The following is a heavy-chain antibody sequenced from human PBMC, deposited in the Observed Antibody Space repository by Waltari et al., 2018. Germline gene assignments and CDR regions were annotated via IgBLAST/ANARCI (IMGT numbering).Heavy chain of an antibody. Sequence: QVQLQESGPGLVKPSQTLSLTCTVSGGSISSGSYYWSWIRQPAGKGLEWIGRIYTSGSTNYNPSLKSRVTISVDTSKNQFSLKLSSVTAADTAVYYCARDADYYDSSGYYYTYWGQGTLVTVSS. CDR3: ARDADYYDSSGYYYTY. J-gene: IGHJ4*02. D-gene: IGHD3-22*01. CDR1: GGSISSGSYY. CDR2: IYTSGST. V-gene: IGHV4-61*02.